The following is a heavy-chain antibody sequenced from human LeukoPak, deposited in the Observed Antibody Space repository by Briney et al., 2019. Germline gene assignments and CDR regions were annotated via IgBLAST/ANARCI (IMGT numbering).Heavy chain of an antibody. CDR1: GYTFTSYY. CDR2: INPNTGAT. D-gene: IGHD3-10*01. V-gene: IGHV1-2*02. Sequence: VAPVKVSCKASGYTFTSYYMHWVRQAPGQGLEWMGWINPNTGATNYAQKFKGRVTMTRDTSISTAYMELSSLRSDDTAVYYCARRQYYGSGSTTYYMDVWGKGTTVTVSS. J-gene: IGHJ6*03. CDR3: ARRQYYGSGSTTYYMDV.